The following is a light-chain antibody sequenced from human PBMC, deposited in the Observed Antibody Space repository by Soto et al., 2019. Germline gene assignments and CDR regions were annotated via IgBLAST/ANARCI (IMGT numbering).Light chain of an antibody. CDR2: GAS. CDR3: QQYDYWPWT. J-gene: IGKJ1*01. CDR1: QSVNSN. Sequence: EIILPQSPATLSVSPGERATLSCRASQSVNSNLAWYHQKPGQTPRLLIYGASISAAGIPARFTGSESGTEFTLSISSLPSEDFAVYDGQQYDYWPWTFGHGTKVDIK. V-gene: IGKV3-15*01.